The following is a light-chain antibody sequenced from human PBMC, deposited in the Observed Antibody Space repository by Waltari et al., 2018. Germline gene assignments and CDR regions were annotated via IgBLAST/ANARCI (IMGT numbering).Light chain of an antibody. CDR3: CSYAGSSPHVI. V-gene: IGLV2-23*01. J-gene: IGLJ2*01. CDR1: SSDVGRYKL. Sequence: QSALTQPASVSGSPGQSITISCTGSSSDVGRYKLFSWYQQHPGKAPQLMIYGGSQRPSGVSNRFSGSKSGNTASLTISGLRAEDEADYYCCSYAGSSPHVIFGGGTKLTVL. CDR2: GGS.